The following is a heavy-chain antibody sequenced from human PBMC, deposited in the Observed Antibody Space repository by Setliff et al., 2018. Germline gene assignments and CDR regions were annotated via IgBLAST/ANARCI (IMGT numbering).Heavy chain of an antibody. CDR1: GVTIGGNNYYY. CDR3: AKLSWNGLRYYGLDV. D-gene: IGHD3-3*01. J-gene: IGHJ6*02. Sequence: PSETLSLTCSLSGVTIGGNNYYYWSWIRQPPGKGLESIGYIQKSGSTNYNPSLMSRVSISVDTSKNQFSLKLRSVTAADTAVYYCAKLSWNGLRYYGLDVWGQGTTVTVSS. V-gene: IGHV4-61*01. CDR2: IQKSGST.